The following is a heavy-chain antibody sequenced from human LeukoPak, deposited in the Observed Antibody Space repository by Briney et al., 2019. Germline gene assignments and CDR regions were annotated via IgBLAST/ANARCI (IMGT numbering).Heavy chain of an antibody. J-gene: IGHJ4*02. V-gene: IGHV3-66*02. CDR3: ARGSSLAAVARGFDY. CDR1: GFTVSSNY. CDR2: IYSGGSV. D-gene: IGHD6-19*01. Sequence: GGSLRLSCAASGFTVSSNYMGWVRQAPGKGLDWVSVIYSGGSVYYAESVKGRLTISRDSSKNTLHLQMNSLTAEDTAVYYCARGSSLAAVARGFDYWGQGTLVTVSS.